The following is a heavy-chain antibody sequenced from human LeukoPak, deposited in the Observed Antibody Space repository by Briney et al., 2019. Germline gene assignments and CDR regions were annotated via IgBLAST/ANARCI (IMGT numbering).Heavy chain of an antibody. Sequence: GGSLRLSCAASGFTFSSYWMSWVRQAPGKGLEWVANIKQDGSEKYYVDSVKGRFTISRDNAKNSLYLQMNSLRAEDTAVYYCARDEHGSAVDAFDIWGQGTMVTVSS. V-gene: IGHV3-7*01. CDR3: ARDEHGSAVDAFDI. J-gene: IGHJ3*02. CDR2: IKQDGSEK. CDR1: GFTFSSYW. D-gene: IGHD3-10*01.